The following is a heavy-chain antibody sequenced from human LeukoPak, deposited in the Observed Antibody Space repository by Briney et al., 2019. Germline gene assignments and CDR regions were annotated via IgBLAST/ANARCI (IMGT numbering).Heavy chain of an antibody. Sequence: SETLSLTCAVSGGSFSSSNWWSWVRQPPGKGLEWIGEIYHSGSTNYNPSLKSRVTISVDKSKNQFSLKLSSVIAADTAVYYCARSIIAVAWDYWGQGTAVSVSS. D-gene: IGHD6-19*01. J-gene: IGHJ4*02. CDR1: GGSFSSSNW. CDR3: ARSIIAVAWDY. V-gene: IGHV4-4*02. CDR2: IYHSGST.